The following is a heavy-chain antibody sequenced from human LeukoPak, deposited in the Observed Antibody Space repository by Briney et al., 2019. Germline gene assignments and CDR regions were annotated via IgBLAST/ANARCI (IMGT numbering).Heavy chain of an antibody. V-gene: IGHV3-23*01. Sequence: GGSLRLSCVPSGFSFSNYAMSWVRRAPGKGLEWVSSISGSGGSTHYADSVKGRLTISRDKTKNTLYLQMNSLRAEDTAVYYCAKSSCYDASGYYREYYFDYWGQGTLVTVSS. CDR3: AKSSCYDASGYYREYYFDY. CDR1: GFSFSNYA. J-gene: IGHJ4*02. CDR2: ISGSGGST. D-gene: IGHD3-22*01.